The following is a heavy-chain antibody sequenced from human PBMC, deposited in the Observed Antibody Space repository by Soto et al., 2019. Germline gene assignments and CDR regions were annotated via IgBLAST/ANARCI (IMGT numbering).Heavy chain of an antibody. CDR1: GGSISSGGYY. J-gene: IGHJ2*01. CDR3: ARVGVRYFDQWDWYFDL. CDR2: IYYSGST. V-gene: IGHV4-31*03. D-gene: IGHD3-9*01. Sequence: QVQLQESGPGLVKPSQTLSLTCTVSGGSISSGGYYWSWIRQHPGKGLEWIGYIYYSGSTYYNPSLKSRVTISVDTSKNQFSLKLSSVTAADTAVYYCARVGVRYFDQWDWYFDLWGRGTLVTVSS.